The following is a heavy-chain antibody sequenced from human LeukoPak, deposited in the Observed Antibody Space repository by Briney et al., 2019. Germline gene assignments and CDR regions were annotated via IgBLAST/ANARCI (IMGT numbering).Heavy chain of an antibody. V-gene: IGHV4-59*01. Sequence: LETLSLTCTVSGGSISSSYWSWLRQPPGKGLEWIGYIYYSGNTIYNPSLESRVTISVDTSKNQFSLKLSSVTAADTAVYYCATDYYGSGNWFDPWGQGTLVTVSS. CDR1: GGSISSSY. J-gene: IGHJ5*02. D-gene: IGHD3-10*01. CDR2: IYYSGNT. CDR3: ATDYYGSGNWFDP.